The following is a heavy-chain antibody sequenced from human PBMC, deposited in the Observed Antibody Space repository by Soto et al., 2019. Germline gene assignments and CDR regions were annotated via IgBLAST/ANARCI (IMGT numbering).Heavy chain of an antibody. J-gene: IGHJ4*02. D-gene: IGHD4-17*01. CDR2: IYIYDGTT. V-gene: IGHV4-59*08. CDR3: ARHRWSSDYYLDFYS. Sequence: PSETLSLTCTVSGDSLAGYYWSWIRQTPGKGLEWIGYIYIYDGTTKYNPSLKSRVSLSGDTSKRQFSLRLSSVTAADTAIYYCARHRWSSDYYLDFYSLGQGTLVTVSS. CDR1: GDSLAGYY.